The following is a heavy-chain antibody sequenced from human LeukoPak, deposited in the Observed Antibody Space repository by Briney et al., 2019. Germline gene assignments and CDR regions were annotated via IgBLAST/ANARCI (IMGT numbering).Heavy chain of an antibody. V-gene: IGHV4-59*01. CDR1: GGSISSYY. D-gene: IGHD6-19*01. J-gene: IGHJ4*02. Sequence: PSETLSLTCTVSGGSISSYYWSWIRQPPGKGLEWIGHIYYSGSTNYNPSLKSRVTISVDTSKNQFSLKLSSVTAADTAVYYCARDPRLAGIDYWGQGTLVTVSS. CDR3: ARDPRLAGIDY. CDR2: IYYSGST.